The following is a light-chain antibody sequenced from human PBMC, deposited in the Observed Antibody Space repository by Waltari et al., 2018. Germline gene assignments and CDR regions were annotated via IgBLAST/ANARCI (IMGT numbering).Light chain of an antibody. J-gene: IGLJ2*01. CDR2: EVT. CDR3: SSYAGSNKYVL. V-gene: IGLV2-8*01. Sequence: SCTGTSSDVGGYNSVSWYQQHPGKAPKLMIYEVTKRPSGVPDRFSGSKSGNTASLTVSGLQAEDEAGYYCSSYAGSNKYVLFGGGTKLTVL. CDR1: SSDVGGYNS.